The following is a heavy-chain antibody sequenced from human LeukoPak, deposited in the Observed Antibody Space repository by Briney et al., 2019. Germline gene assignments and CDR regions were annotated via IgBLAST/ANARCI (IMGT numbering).Heavy chain of an antibody. CDR3: ASALRYFDWFPPPFDY. D-gene: IGHD3-9*01. CDR2: INHSGST. CDR1: GGSFSGYY. V-gene: IGHV4-34*01. J-gene: IGHJ4*02. Sequence: SETLSLTCAVYGGSFSGYYWSWIRQPPGKGLEWIGEINHSGSTDYNPSLKSRVTISVDTSKNHFSLKLSSVTAADTAVYYCASALRYFDWFPPPFDYWGQGTLVTVSS.